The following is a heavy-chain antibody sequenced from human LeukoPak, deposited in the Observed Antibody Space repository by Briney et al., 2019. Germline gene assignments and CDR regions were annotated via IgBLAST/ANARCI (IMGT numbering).Heavy chain of an antibody. D-gene: IGHD2-21*01. Sequence: SETLSLTCTVSGGSISSGDYYWSWIRQPPGKGLEWIGYIYYSGSTYYNPSLKSRVTISVDTSKNQFSLKLSSVTAADTAVYYCARVGEEGSALGKYYFDYWGQETLVTVSS. CDR3: ARVGEEGSALGKYYFDY. CDR2: IYYSGST. J-gene: IGHJ4*02. V-gene: IGHV4-30-4*01. CDR1: GGSISSGDYY.